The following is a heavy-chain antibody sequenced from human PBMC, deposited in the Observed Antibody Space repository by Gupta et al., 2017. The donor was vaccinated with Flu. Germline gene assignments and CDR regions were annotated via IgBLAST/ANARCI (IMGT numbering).Heavy chain of an antibody. V-gene: IGHV3-30*03. CDR2: TSYDGSSN. J-gene: IGHJ6*02. CDR1: RFSFKNYS. CDR3: SIDWKWNNNNYGMNV. Sequence: QEQVVESGGGVVQPGRSLRLPCAAPRFSFKNYSMHGVRLATGTGLEWVAVTSYDGSSNNYAYSVKGRFTISRDNSKNTLYLQMNSLRPEDTAVYYCSIDWKWNNNNYGMNVWGQGTTVTVSS. D-gene: IGHD1-1*01.